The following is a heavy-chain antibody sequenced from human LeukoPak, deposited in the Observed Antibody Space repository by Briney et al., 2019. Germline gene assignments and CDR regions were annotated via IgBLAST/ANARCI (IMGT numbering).Heavy chain of an antibody. V-gene: IGHV3-23*01. CDR2: ISSGGST. J-gene: IGHJ4*02. Sequence: GGSLRLSCAASGFSLSSHAMSWVRQAPGKGLKWVSGISSGGSTYYADSVKGRFTISRDNSKNTLYLQMNSLRAEDTAVYYCAKDTYSTSPYYFDYWGQGTLVTVSS. CDR3: AKDTYSTSPYYFDY. D-gene: IGHD1-26*01. CDR1: GFSLSSHA.